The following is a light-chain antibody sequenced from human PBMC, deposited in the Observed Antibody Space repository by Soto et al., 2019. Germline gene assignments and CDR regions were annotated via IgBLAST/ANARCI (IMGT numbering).Light chain of an antibody. J-gene: IGLJ2*01. Sequence: QSALTQPPSASGSPGQSVTISCTGTSSDVGGYNYVSWYQQHPGKAPKLMIYEVSKRPSGVPDRFSGSKSDNTASLTVSGLQAEDEADYYCSSYVGSNNLLFGGGTKVTVL. CDR3: SSYVGSNNLL. CDR2: EVS. CDR1: SSDVGGYNY. V-gene: IGLV2-8*01.